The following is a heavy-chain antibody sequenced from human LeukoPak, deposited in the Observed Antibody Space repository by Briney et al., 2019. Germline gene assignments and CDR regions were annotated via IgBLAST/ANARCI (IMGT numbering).Heavy chain of an antibody. CDR2: IKSKTDGGTT. Sequence: SGGSLRLSCAASGFTFSNARMSWVRQAPGKGLEWVGRIKSKTDGGTTDYAAPVKGRFTISRDDSKNTLYLQMNSLKTEDTAVYYCTTVPLVPGGLYYFDYWGQGTLVTVSS. CDR3: TTVPLVPGGLYYFDY. J-gene: IGHJ4*02. D-gene: IGHD6-13*01. V-gene: IGHV3-15*01. CDR1: GFTFSNAR.